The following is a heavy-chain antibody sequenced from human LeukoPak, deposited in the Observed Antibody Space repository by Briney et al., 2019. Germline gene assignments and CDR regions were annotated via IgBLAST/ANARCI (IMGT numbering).Heavy chain of an antibody. CDR3: AKGGDGSYYSRADC. Sequence: PGGSLRLSCAASGFTFSSYTMTWVRQAPGKGLEWVSTIGESASGTNYAHSVKGRFTLSRENSKKTLYLQMNSLRAEDTAVYYCAKGGDGSYYSRADCWGQGTLVTVSS. D-gene: IGHD2-15*01. CDR1: GFTFSSYT. J-gene: IGHJ4*02. CDR2: IGESASGT. V-gene: IGHV3-23*01.